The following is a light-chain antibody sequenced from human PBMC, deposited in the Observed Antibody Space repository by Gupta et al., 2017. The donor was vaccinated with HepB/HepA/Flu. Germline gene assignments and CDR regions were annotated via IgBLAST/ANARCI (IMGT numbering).Light chain of an antibody. CDR1: SSDVGRYNY. J-gene: IGLJ2*01. Sequence: QSALTQPAPVSGSPGQSITVSCTGSSSDVGRYNYVYWYQQHPGKAPKLMIYDVSDRPAGVANRFSGSKAGNTASLTISGLQTEDEADYYCSSYTSSGSLVFGGGTKVTVL. V-gene: IGLV2-14*03. CDR3: SSYTSSGSLV. CDR2: DVS.